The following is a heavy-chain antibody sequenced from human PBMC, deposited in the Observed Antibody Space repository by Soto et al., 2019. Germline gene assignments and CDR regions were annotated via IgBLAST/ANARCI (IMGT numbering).Heavy chain of an antibody. J-gene: IGHJ6*02. Sequence: GGSLRLSCAASGFTFSSYGMHWVRQAPGKGLEWVAVISYDGSNKYYADSVKGRFTISRDNSKNTLYLQMNSLRAEDTAVYYCAVDYDFWSGPSSDYYYYGMDVWGQGTTVTVSS. V-gene: IGHV3-30*03. D-gene: IGHD3-3*01. CDR3: AVDYDFWSGPSSDYYYYGMDV. CDR2: ISYDGSNK. CDR1: GFTFSSYG.